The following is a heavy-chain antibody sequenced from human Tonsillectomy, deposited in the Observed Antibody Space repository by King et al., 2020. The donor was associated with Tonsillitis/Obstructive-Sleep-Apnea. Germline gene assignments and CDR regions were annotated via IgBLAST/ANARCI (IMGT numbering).Heavy chain of an antibody. V-gene: IGHV3-9*01. CDR2: ISWNSGSI. J-gene: IGHJ3*02. CDR1: GFTFDDYA. CDR3: VKDLLIAKSGPPGNAFDI. D-gene: IGHD2-15*01. Sequence: LVESGGGLVQPGRSLRLSCAASGFTFDDYAMYWVRQAPGKGLEWVSGISWNSGSIGYADSVKGRFTISRDNAKNSLYLQMNSLRTEDTALYHCVKDLLIAKSGPPGNAFDIWGQGKMVTVSS.